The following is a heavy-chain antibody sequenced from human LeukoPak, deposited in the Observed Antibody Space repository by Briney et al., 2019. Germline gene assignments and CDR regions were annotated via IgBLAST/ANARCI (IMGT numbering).Heavy chain of an antibody. CDR3: ARDEVLLWFGESARGWFDP. CDR1: GYTFTSHY. J-gene: IGHJ5*02. CDR2: IRPSEDST. D-gene: IGHD3-10*01. V-gene: IGHV1-46*01. Sequence: GASVKVSCKTSGYTFTSHYMHWVRQAPGQGPEWMGIIRPSEDSTTYAPKFQGRVTMTRDTSISTAYMELSRLRSDDTAVYYCARDEVLLWFGESARGWFDPWGQGTLVTVSS.